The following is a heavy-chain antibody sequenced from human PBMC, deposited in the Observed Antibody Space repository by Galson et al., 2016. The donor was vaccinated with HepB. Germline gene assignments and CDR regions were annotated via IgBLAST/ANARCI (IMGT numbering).Heavy chain of an antibody. CDR1: GFTFTNYW. V-gene: IGHV3-7*01. CDR2: IKQDGSEK. Sequence: SLRLSCAASGFTFTNYWMSWVRQAPGKGLEWVANIKQDGSEKYYVDSVTGRFTISRDNAKNSLYLQMSSLRVEDTAIYYCARGVRQLLVWYYYYAMDVWGHGTTVTASS. J-gene: IGHJ6*02. D-gene: IGHD2-2*01. CDR3: ARGVRQLLVWYYYYAMDV.